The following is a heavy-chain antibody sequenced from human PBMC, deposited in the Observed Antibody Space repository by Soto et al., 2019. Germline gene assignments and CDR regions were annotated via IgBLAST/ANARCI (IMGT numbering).Heavy chain of an antibody. CDR2: IYHSGIT. CDR1: SVAISSNDY. D-gene: IGHD3-3*01. J-gene: IGHJ4*02. V-gene: IGHV4-4*02. CDR3: ARFIFGVGIYR. Sequence: QVQLQESGPGVVKPWGTLSLTCAVSSVAISSNDYWIWVRQHPGKGLEWIGEIYHSGITNYKPSLQSRVAMSVDKFTNQYSLMLISVTAADTAVYSCARFIFGVGIYRWVQGTLVTVSS.